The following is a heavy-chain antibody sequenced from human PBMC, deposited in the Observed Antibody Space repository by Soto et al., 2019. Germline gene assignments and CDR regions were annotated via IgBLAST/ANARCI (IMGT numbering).Heavy chain of an antibody. CDR1: GVSITSSDYY. D-gene: IGHD6-25*01. V-gene: IGHV4-39*01. CDR2: INYSGTT. CDR3: ARHDGNIATAD. J-gene: IGHJ4*02. Sequence: SETLSITCTVSGVSITSSDYYWAWIRQPPGKGLEWIATINYSGTTYYNPSLKSRVTISADTSKNQFSLKLNSVTAADTALYYCARHDGNIATADWGQGTLVTVSS.